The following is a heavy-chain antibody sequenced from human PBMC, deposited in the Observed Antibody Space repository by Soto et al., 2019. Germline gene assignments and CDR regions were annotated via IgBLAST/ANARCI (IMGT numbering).Heavy chain of an antibody. D-gene: IGHD2-21*02. CDR1: GGSISSGGYS. V-gene: IGHV4-30-2*01. CDR2: IYHSGST. CDR3: ARVCGGDCHYGMDV. J-gene: IGHJ6*02. Sequence: SETLSLTCAVSGGSISSGGYSWSWIRQPPGKGLEWIGYIYHSGSTYYNPSLKSRVTISVDTSKNQFSLKLSSVTAADTAVYYCARVCGGDCHYGMDVWGQGTTVTVSS.